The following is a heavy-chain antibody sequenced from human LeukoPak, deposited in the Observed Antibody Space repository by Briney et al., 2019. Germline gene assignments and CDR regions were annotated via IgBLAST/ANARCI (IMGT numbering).Heavy chain of an antibody. CDR1: GGSISSATYY. Sequence: SQTLSLTCTVSGGSISSATYYWGWIRQPPGKGLEWIGSIYHSGSTYYNPSLKSRVTISVDTSKNQFSLKLSSVTAADTAVYYCAGSLYYYGSGSYGDYWGQGTLVTVSS. D-gene: IGHD3-10*01. CDR2: IYHSGST. CDR3: AGSLYYYGSGSYGDY. J-gene: IGHJ4*02. V-gene: IGHV4-39*07.